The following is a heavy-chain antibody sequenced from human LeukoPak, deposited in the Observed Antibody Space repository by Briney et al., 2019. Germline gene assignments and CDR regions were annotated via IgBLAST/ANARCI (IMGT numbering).Heavy chain of an antibody. D-gene: IGHD2-8*01. CDR2: FDPEDGET. CDR3: ATRYCTNGVCYFDY. CDR1: GGTFSSYA. Sequence: RASVKVSCKASGGTFSSYAISWVRQAPGKGLEWMGGFDPEDGETIYAQKFQGRVTMTEDTSTDTAYMELSSLRSEDTAVYYCATRYCTNGVCYFDYWGQGTLVTVSS. V-gene: IGHV1-24*01. J-gene: IGHJ4*02.